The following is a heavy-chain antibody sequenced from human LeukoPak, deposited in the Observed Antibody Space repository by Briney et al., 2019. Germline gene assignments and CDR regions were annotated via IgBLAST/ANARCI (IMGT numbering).Heavy chain of an antibody. Sequence: SETLSLTCAVYGGSLSGYYWSWIRQPPGKGLEWIGEINHSGSTNYNPSLKSRVTISVDTSKNQFSLKLSSVTAADTAVYYCARARVVNWFDPWGQGTLVTVSS. V-gene: IGHV4-34*01. D-gene: IGHD3-3*01. CDR1: GGSLSGYY. J-gene: IGHJ5*02. CDR3: ARARVVNWFDP. CDR2: INHSGST.